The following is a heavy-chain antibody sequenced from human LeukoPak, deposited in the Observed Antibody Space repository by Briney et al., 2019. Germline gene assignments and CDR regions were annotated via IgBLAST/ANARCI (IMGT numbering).Heavy chain of an antibody. CDR3: VREDTPATANY. Sequence: GGSLRLSCAASGFNFANHATSWVRQTPGKGLEWASAISGGGDITYYADSVTGRFTISRDNSKDTLFLQMHSLRPGDTAVYYCVREDTPATANYWGQGTLVTISS. J-gene: IGHJ4*02. V-gene: IGHV3-23*01. D-gene: IGHD2-21*02. CDR1: GFNFANHA. CDR2: ISGGGDIT.